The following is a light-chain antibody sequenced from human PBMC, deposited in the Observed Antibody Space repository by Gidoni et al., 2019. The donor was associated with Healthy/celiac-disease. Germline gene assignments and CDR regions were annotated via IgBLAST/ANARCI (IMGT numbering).Light chain of an antibody. CDR2: AAS. CDR1: QSISSY. Sequence: DIQMTQPPSSLSASVGGRVTITCRASQSISSYLNWYQQKPGKAPKLLIYAASSLQSGVPSSFSGSGSGTDFTLTISSLQPEDFATYYCQQSYSTPRTFGQGTKVEIK. CDR3: QQSYSTPRT. V-gene: IGKV1-39*01. J-gene: IGKJ1*01.